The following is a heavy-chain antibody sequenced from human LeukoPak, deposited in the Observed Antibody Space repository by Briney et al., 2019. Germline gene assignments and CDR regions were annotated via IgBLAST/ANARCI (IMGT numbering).Heavy chain of an antibody. CDR1: GGSLSTYY. CDR2: ICNSGGGT. D-gene: IGHD6-19*01. Sequence: PSETLSLTCTVSGGSLSTYYWGWIRQPPGKGLEWIGYICNSGGGTNSNPSLKSRVTISEDTSKNQFSLKLSSVTAADTAVYYCARRYRSGWSPTFDYWGQGILVTVSS. CDR3: ARRYRSGWSPTFDY. V-gene: IGHV4-59*01. J-gene: IGHJ4*02.